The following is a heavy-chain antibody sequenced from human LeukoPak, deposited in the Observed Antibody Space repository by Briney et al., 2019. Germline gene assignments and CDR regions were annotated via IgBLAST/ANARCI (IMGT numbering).Heavy chain of an antibody. V-gene: IGHV1-2*02. CDR3: ATFVVVPAATMAWGHWFDP. Sequence: ASVKVSCKASGYTFTGYYMHWVRQAPGQGLEWTGWINPNSGGTNYAQKFQGRVTMTRDTSISTAYMELSRLRSDDTAVYYCATFVVVPAATMAWGHWFDPWGQGTLVTVSS. J-gene: IGHJ5*02. CDR2: INPNSGGT. D-gene: IGHD2-2*01. CDR1: GYTFTGYY.